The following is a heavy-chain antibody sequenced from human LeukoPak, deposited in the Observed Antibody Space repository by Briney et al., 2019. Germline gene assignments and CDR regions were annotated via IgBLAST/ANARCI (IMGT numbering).Heavy chain of an antibody. D-gene: IGHD3-16*01. CDR1: GFTFSSYG. Sequence: PGGSLRLSCAASGFTFSSYGMHWVRQAPGKGLEWVAATSYDESFDYYGESEKGRFIISRDNSMNTVYLQMNSLRAADTAVYFCAKERQRGISYGGGPFDSWGQGILVTVSS. J-gene: IGHJ4*02. V-gene: IGHV3-30*18. CDR2: TSYDESFD. CDR3: AKERQRGISYGGGPFDS.